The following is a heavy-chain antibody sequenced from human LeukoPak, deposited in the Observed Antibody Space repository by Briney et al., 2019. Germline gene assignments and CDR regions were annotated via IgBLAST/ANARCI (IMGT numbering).Heavy chain of an antibody. CDR2: INHNGNVN. D-gene: IGHD3-16*01. V-gene: IGHV3-7*03. CDR1: GFTFSSYW. CDR3: ARGGGLDV. J-gene: IGHJ6*02. Sequence: GGSLSLSCAASGFTFSSYWMNWARQAPGKGLEWVASINHNGNVNYYVDSVKGRFTISRDNAKNSLYLQMSNLRAEDTAVYFCARGGGLDVWGQGATVTVSS.